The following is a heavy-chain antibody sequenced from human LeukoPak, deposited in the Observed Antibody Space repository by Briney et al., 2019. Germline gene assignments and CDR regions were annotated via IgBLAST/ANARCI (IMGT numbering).Heavy chain of an antibody. Sequence: AGGSLRLSCAASGFTFSSYAMSWVRQAPGKGLEWVSAISGSGGSTYYADSVKGRFTISRDNSKNTLYLQMNSLRAEDTAVYYCARKAYYYYGMDVWGQGTTVTVSS. V-gene: IGHV3-23*01. J-gene: IGHJ6*02. CDR3: ARKAYYYYGMDV. CDR2: ISGSGGST. CDR1: GFTFSSYA.